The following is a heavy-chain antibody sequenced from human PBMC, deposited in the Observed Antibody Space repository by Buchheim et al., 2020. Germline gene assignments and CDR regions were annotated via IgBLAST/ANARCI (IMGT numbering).Heavy chain of an antibody. V-gene: IGHV4-39*01. D-gene: IGHD3-10*01. J-gene: IGHJ4*02. Sequence: QLQLQESGPGLVKPSETLSLTCTVSGGSISSSSYYWGWIRQPPGKGLEWIGSIYYSGSTYYNPSLKSRVTISVDTSKNQFSLKLSSVTAADTAVYYCARVTLLRITMVRGVRTHYFDYWGQGTL. CDR2: IYYSGST. CDR1: GGSISSSSYY. CDR3: ARVTLLRITMVRGVRTHYFDY.